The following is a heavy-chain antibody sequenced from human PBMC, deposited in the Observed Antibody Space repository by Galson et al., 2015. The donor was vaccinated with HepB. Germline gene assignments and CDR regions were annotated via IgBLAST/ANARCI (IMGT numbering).Heavy chain of an antibody. CDR2: ITTSGGST. CDR3: AKDQLVIINGADY. V-gene: IGHV3-23*01. J-gene: IGHJ4*02. CDR1: GFTFSSYA. Sequence: SLRLSCAASGFTFSSYAMSWVRQAPGKGLEWVSGITTSGGSTYYADSVKGRFTISRDNSKNTLYLQMNNLRAEDTAVYYCAKDQLVIINGADYWGQGTLVTVSS. D-gene: IGHD3-9*01.